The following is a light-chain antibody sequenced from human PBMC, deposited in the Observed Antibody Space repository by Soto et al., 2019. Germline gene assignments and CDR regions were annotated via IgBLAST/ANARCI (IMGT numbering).Light chain of an antibody. J-gene: IGKJ3*01. Sequence: EIVLTQSPGTLSLSPGERATLSCRASQSISSTSLAWYQQKPGQAPRPLIHSASSRASGIPARFSGSGSGTDFSLTISRLEPEDFAVYYCQQYDGSLLTFGPGTKVDIK. V-gene: IGKV3-20*01. CDR2: SAS. CDR1: QSISSTS. CDR3: QQYDGSLLT.